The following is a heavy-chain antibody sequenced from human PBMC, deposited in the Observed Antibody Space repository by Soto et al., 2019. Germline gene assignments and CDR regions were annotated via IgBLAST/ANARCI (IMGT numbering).Heavy chain of an antibody. D-gene: IGHD2-2*01. CDR3: ARDIVVVPAALSIDY. CDR2: ISYDGSNK. J-gene: IGHJ4*02. Sequence: GGSLRLSCAASGFTFSSYAMHWVRQAPGKGLEWVAVISYDGSNKYYADSVKGRFTISRDNSKNTLYLQMNSLRAEDTAVYYCARDIVVVPAALSIDYWGQGTLVTVSS. CDR1: GFTFSSYA. V-gene: IGHV3-30-3*01.